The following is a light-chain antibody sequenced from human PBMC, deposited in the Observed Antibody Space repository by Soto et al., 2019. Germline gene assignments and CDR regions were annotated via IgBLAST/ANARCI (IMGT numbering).Light chain of an antibody. V-gene: IGKV3-15*01. J-gene: IGKJ4*01. Sequence: ETVMTQSPATLSVSPGERATLSCRASQSVKSNLAWSQQKPGQAPRLLIYGASTRATGIPARFSGSGSGTEFTLTISSLQSEDFAVYYCQQYNNWPPLTFGGGTKVEIK. CDR2: GAS. CDR3: QQYNNWPPLT. CDR1: QSVKSN.